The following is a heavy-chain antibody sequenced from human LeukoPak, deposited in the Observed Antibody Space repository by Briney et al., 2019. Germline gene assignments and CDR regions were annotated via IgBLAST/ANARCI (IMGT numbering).Heavy chain of an antibody. CDR1: GFTFSSYS. D-gene: IGHD3-9*01. J-gene: IGHJ4*02. CDR3: ARDGLLRYFDWASDY. V-gene: IGHV3-21*01. Sequence: PGGSLRLSCAASGFTFSSYSMNWVRQAPGKGLEWVSSISSSSSYIYYADSVKGRFTISRDNAKNSLYLQMNSLRAEDTAVYYCARDGLLRYFDWASDYWGQGTLVTVSS. CDR2: ISSSSSYI.